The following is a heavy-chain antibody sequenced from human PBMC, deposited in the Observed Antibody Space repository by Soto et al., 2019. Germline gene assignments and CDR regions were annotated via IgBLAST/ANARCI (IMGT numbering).Heavy chain of an antibody. Sequence: EVQLVPSGPEVKKPGESLKISCKASGYSFTSNWIGWVRQMPGKGLEWMGIIYPRDSDTRYSPSFQGQVTISADKSITTAYLQWRNLNVSDTAMYYCARHGIAETAPYYGMYVWGQVTTVTVSS. CDR2: IYPRDSDT. D-gene: IGHD1-1*01. V-gene: IGHV5-51*01. CDR3: ARHGIAETAPYYGMYV. J-gene: IGHJ6*02. CDR1: GYSFTSNW.